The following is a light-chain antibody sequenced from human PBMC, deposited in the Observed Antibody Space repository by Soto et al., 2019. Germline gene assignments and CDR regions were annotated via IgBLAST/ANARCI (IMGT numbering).Light chain of an antibody. CDR3: QQHNNWPRT. Sequence: EIVMTQSPATLSVSPGERATLSCRASQSVSSNLAWYQQKPGQAPRLLIYGASTRATGIPARFSGSGSGTEFTLTINSLQSEDFAVYYCQQHNNWPRTFGQGTKV. CDR2: GAS. CDR1: QSVSSN. J-gene: IGKJ1*01. V-gene: IGKV3-15*01.